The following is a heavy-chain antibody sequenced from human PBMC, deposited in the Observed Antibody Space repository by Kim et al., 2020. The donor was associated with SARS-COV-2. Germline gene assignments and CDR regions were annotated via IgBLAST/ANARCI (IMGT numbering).Heavy chain of an antibody. J-gene: IGHJ2*01. CDR1: GYTFTTFY. V-gene: IGHV1-46*03. D-gene: IGHD4-17*01. CDR3: VRDPTVTTDWYFDL. CDR2: INPSGGST. Sequence: ASVKVSCKASGYTFTTFYMHWVRQAPGQGLEWMGIINPSGGSTNYAQKFQGRVTMTTDTSTNTVYMELSSLGSEDTAVYYCVRDPTVTTDWYFDLWGRGTLVTVSS.